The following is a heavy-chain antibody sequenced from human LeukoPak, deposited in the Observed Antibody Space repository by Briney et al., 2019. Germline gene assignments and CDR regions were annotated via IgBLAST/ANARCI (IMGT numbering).Heavy chain of an antibody. D-gene: IGHD6-13*01. CDR2: INHSGST. CDR3: ARGRWIAAAGSYFYYGMDV. J-gene: IGHJ6*02. CDR1: GGSFSAYY. V-gene: IGHV4-34*01. Sequence: SETLSLTCAVYGGSFSAYYWSRIRQPPGKGLEWIGEINHSGSTNYNPSLKSRVTISVDTSKNQFSLRLSSVTAADTAVYYCARGRWIAAAGSYFYYGMDVWGQGTTVTVSS.